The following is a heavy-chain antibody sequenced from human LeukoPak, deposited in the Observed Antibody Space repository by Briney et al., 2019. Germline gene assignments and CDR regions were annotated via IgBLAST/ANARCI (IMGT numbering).Heavy chain of an antibody. CDR1: GFTISNDW. CDR2: IKGNGGDR. D-gene: IGHD2-21*01. V-gene: IGHV3-7*03. CDR3: ARSIVVSPAAPYRWFDP. Sequence: PGGSLRLSCAASGFTISNDWMIWVRQAPGKGLEWVANIKGNGGDRRYVDSVKGRFTISRDNAKNSLYLQMTGLRVEDTAVYYCARSIVVSPAAPYRWFDPWGHGTLVTVSS. J-gene: IGHJ5*02.